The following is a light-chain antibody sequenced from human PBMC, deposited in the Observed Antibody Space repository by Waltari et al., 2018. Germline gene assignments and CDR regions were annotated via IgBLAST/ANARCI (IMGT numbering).Light chain of an antibody. Sequence: DIVMTQSPDSLAVSLGERATINCKSSQSALSSSNNKNYLAWYQQKPGQPPKLLIYWASTRVSWVPDRFSGSGSGTDFTLTISSLQAEDVAVYYCQQFDTTPSYTFGQGTKLEIK. CDR1: QSALSSSNNKNY. V-gene: IGKV4-1*01. J-gene: IGKJ2*01. CDR3: QQFDTTPSYT. CDR2: WAS.